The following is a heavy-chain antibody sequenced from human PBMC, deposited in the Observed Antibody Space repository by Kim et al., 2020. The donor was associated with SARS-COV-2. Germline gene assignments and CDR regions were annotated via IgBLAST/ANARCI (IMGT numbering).Heavy chain of an antibody. CDR1: GYTFSNYG. CDR2: ISAYNDNT. V-gene: IGHV1-18*01. CDR3: AREGYYHGSGTYSPPKYYGMDV. Sequence: ASVKVSCKTSGYTFSNYGFSWVRQAPGQGLEWMGWISAYNDNTNYAENFQGRLFMTTDTATRTAYMDLRSPTSDDTAVYYCAREGYYHGSGTYSPPKYYGMDVWGQGTTVIVSS. D-gene: IGHD3-10*01. J-gene: IGHJ6*02.